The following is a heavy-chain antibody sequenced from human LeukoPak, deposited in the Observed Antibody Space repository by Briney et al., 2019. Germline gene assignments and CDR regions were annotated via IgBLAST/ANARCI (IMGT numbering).Heavy chain of an antibody. V-gene: IGHV3-72*01. CDR1: GFTFSDHY. CDR2: TRNKANSYTT. J-gene: IGHJ4*02. D-gene: IGHD6-13*01. Sequence: GGSLRLSCAASGFTFSDHYMDWVRQAPGKGLEWVGRTRNKANSYTTEYAASVKGRFTISRDDSKNSLYLQMNSLKTEDAAVYYCARVHDTTWSGSCFDCWGQGTLVTVSS. CDR3: ARVHDTTWSGSCFDC.